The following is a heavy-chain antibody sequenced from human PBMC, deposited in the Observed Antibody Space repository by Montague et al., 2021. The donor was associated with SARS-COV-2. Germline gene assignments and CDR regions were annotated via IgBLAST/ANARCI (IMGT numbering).Heavy chain of an antibody. CDR1: GGSISRYS. CDR3: ARVGRGSSWYEVAFDI. D-gene: IGHD6-13*01. V-gene: IGHV4-59*01. Sequence: SETLSLTCTVSGGSISRYSWTWIRQPPGKGLEWTGYIYNSGSTNYNPSXXSRVTISVDTSKNQFSLKLSSVAAADTAVYYCARVGRGSSWYEVAFDIWGQRTMVTVSS. J-gene: IGHJ3*02. CDR2: IYNSGST.